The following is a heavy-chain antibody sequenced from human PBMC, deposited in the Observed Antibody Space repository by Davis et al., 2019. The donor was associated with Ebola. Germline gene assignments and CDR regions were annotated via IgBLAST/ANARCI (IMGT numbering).Heavy chain of an antibody. Sequence: GESLKISCKASGYSFRGYWIAWVRQMPGKGLEWMGIIYTGDFDTRYSPSFRGQVTISVDKSINTAYLQLGRLKASDSGMYYCASLRRTITGMDDGFDIWGRGTMVTVSS. CDR2: IYTGDFDT. V-gene: IGHV5-51*01. D-gene: IGHD2-8*02. CDR1: GYSFRGYW. CDR3: ASLRRTITGMDDGFDI. J-gene: IGHJ3*02.